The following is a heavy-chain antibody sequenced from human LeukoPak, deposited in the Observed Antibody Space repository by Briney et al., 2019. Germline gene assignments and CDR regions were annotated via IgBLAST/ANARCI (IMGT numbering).Heavy chain of an antibody. J-gene: IGHJ4*02. CDR3: AKCASTSCYSPLDY. V-gene: IGHV3-23*01. CDR1: GFTFSSYA. CDR2: ISGSGGST. D-gene: IGHD2-15*01. Sequence: PGGSLRLSCAASGFTFSSYAMSWVRQAPGKGLEWVSAISGSGGSTYYADSVKGRFTISRDDSKSTLFLQMNSLRAEDTAVYYCAKCASTSCYSPLDYWGQGTLVTVSS.